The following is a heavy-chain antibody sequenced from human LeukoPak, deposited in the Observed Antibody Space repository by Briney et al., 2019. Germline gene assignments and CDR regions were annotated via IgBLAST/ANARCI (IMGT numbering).Heavy chain of an antibody. Sequence: SETLSLTCTVSGGSISSSSYYWGWIRQPPGKGLEWIGSIYYSGSTYYNPSLKSRVTISVDTSKNQFSLKLSSVTAADTAVYYCARAVRIAGVDYWGRGTLVTVSS. J-gene: IGHJ4*02. CDR1: GGSISSSSYY. CDR2: IYYSGST. D-gene: IGHD6-13*01. CDR3: ARAVRIAGVDY. V-gene: IGHV4-39*07.